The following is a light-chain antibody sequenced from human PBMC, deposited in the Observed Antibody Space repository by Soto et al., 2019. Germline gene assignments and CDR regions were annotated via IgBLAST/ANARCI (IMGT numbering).Light chain of an antibody. V-gene: IGKV3-11*01. CDR2: DAS. Sequence: EIVLTQSPATLSLSPGEGATLSCRASQSVGSYLAWYQKKSGQPPRLLSYDASKRATDIPARFRGSGSGTDFTLTISSLAPEEFAIYYCQQCNSWPLTFGGGTKVEI. CDR1: QSVGSY. CDR3: QQCNSWPLT. J-gene: IGKJ4*01.